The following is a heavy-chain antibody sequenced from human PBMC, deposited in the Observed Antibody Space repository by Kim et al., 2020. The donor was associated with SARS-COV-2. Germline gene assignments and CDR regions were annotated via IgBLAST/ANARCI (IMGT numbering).Heavy chain of an antibody. J-gene: IGHJ4*02. V-gene: IGHV3-30*02. Sequence: KYDAESVKGRLTIARDNAKSTLYLQMNSLRAEDTAVYYCAKDRAPDVFFDYWGQGTLVTVSS. D-gene: IGHD3-10*01. CDR2: K. CDR3: AKDRAPDVFFDY.